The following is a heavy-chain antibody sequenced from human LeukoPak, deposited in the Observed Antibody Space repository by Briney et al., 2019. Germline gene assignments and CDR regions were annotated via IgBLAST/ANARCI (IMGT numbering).Heavy chain of an antibody. V-gene: IGHV3-48*03. CDR3: ARGTTINNFDY. D-gene: IGHD5-12*01. CDR1: GFPFSNFE. J-gene: IGHJ4*02. CDR2: ISRSGGNI. Sequence: PGGSLRLSCVGSGFPFSNFEMNWVRQAPGKGLEWVSYISRSGGNIYYSDSVKGRFTISRDNAKNSLYLHVNSLREEDTAVYYCARGTTINNFDYWGQGTLVTVSS.